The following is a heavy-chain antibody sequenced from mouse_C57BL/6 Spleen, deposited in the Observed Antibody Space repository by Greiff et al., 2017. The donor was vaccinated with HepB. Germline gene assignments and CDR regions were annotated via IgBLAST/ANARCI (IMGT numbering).Heavy chain of an antibody. J-gene: IGHJ2*01. Sequence: VQLQQSGAELVRPGASVKLSCKASGYTFTDYYINWVKQRPGQGLEWIARIYPGSGNTYYNEKFKGKATLTAEKSSSTAYMQLSSLTSEDSAVYFCARGALLRSLDYWGQGTTLTVSS. V-gene: IGHV1-76*01. CDR2: IYPGSGNT. CDR1: GYTFTDYY. CDR3: ARGALLRSLDY. D-gene: IGHD1-1*01.